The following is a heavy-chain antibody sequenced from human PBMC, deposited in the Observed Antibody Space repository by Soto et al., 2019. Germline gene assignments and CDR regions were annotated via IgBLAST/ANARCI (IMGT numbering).Heavy chain of an antibody. V-gene: IGHV3-11*01. CDR3: ARSVSRDGYNWALDY. J-gene: IGHJ4*02. D-gene: IGHD5-12*01. CDR2: ISSSGSTK. Sequence: PGGSLRLSCAASGFTFSDYYMSWIRQAPGKGLEWVSYISSSGSTKYYADSVKGRFTISRDNAKNSLYLQMNSLRAEDTAVYYCARSVSRDGYNWALDYWGQGTLVTVSS. CDR1: GFTFSDYY.